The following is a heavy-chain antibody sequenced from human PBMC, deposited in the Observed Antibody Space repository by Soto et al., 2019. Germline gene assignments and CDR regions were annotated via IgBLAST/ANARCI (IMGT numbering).Heavy chain of an antibody. CDR1: GGTFSSYA. V-gene: IGHV1-69*13. J-gene: IGHJ6*02. CDR2: IIPIFGTA. D-gene: IGHD2-2*01. Sequence: SVKVSCKASGGTFSSYAISWVRQAPGQGLEWMGGIIPIFGTANYAQKFQGRVTITADESTSTAYMELSSLRSEDTAVYYCARERAGVGYCSSTSCKRDYYYGMDVWGQGTTVTVSS. CDR3: ARERAGVGYCSSTSCKRDYYYGMDV.